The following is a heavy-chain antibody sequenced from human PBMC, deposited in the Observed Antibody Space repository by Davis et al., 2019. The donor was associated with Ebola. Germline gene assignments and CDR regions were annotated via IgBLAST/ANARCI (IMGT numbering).Heavy chain of an antibody. D-gene: IGHD2-15*01. CDR2: ITSKSDGWTT. V-gene: IGHV3-15*01. J-gene: IGHJ3*02. CDR3: ATELGYYLVFHAFDI. Sequence: PGGSLRLSCAASGFTFTNAWMSWVRQAPGKGLEWVGHITSKSDGWTTDYAAPVKDRFTISRDDSKNTLYLQMNSLKTEDTGMYYCATELGYYLVFHAFDIWGQGTVVTVSS. CDR1: GFTFTNAW.